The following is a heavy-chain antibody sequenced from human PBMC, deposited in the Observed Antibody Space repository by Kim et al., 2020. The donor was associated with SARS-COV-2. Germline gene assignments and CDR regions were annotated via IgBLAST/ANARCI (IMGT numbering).Heavy chain of an antibody. J-gene: IGHJ6*02. D-gene: IGHD3-10*01. Sequence: ADSVKGIFTISRDNTKNTLYLKMNSMRAEDTAVYYCARDRGGYYYYGMDVWGQGTTVTVSS. V-gene: IGHV3-66*01. CDR3: ARDRGGYYYYGMDV.